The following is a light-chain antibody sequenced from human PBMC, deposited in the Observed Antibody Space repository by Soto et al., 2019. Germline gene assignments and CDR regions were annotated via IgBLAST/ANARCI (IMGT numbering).Light chain of an antibody. CDR2: GAS. CDR1: QSVSSSY. CDR3: QQYGSSPPET. Sequence: EIVLTQSPGTLSLSPGERATLSCRAGQSVSSSYLAWYQQKPGQAPRLLIYGASSRATGIPDRFSGSGSGTDFTLTISRLEPEDFAVYYCQQYGSSPPETFGQGTKVDIK. J-gene: IGKJ1*01. V-gene: IGKV3-20*01.